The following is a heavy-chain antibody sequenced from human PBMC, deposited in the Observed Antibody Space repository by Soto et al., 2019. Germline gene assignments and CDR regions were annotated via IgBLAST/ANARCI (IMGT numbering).Heavy chain of an antibody. J-gene: IGHJ3*02. Sequence: GESLKISCKASGYSFSFYWIGWVRQMPGKGLEWMAIMCPDDSDIRYSPSFEAHVTISADKSTSTAFLQWSSLKASDTAMYYCATAYVYDFENSNYYRDAFDIWGQGTLVTVPS. D-gene: IGHD3-22*01. CDR1: GYSFSFYW. V-gene: IGHV5-51*01. CDR2: MCPDDSDI. CDR3: ATAYVYDFENSNYYRDAFDI.